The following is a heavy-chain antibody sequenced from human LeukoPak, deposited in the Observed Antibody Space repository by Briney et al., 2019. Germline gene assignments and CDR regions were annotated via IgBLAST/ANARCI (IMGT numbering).Heavy chain of an antibody. V-gene: IGHV4-30-2*01. CDR3: ARANFVFDY. CDR1: GGSLSSGGYS. Sequence: SETLSLTCAVSGGSLSSGGYSWRWIRQPPGEGLEWIGYIYHSGSTYYNPSLKSRVTISVDRSKNQFSLKLSSVTAADTAVYYCARANFVFDYWGQGTLVTVSS. CDR2: IYHSGST. J-gene: IGHJ4*02. D-gene: IGHD2/OR15-2a*01.